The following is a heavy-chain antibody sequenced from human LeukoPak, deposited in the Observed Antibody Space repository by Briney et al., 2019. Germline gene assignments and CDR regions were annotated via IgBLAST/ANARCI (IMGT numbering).Heavy chain of an antibody. CDR1: GFTFSSYW. V-gene: IGHV3-7*01. CDR2: IKQDGSEK. CDR3: ASKRFGPFDY. J-gene: IGHJ4*02. D-gene: IGHD3-16*01. Sequence: PGGSLRLSCAASGFTFSSYWMSWVRQAPGKGLEWVANIKQDGSEKYYADSVKGRFTISRDNSKNTLYLQMNSLRAEDTAVYYCASKRFGPFDYWGQGTLVTVSS.